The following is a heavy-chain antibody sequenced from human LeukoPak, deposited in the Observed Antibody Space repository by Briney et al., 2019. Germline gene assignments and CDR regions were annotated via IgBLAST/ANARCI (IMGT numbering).Heavy chain of an antibody. V-gene: IGHV3-74*01. J-gene: IGHJ5*02. CDR2: INSGGSGT. D-gene: IGHD6-13*01. Sequence: GGSLRLSCAASGFTFSSYWMHWVRQAPGKGLVWVSRINSGGSGTTYADSVKGRFAISRDNAKNTLYLQMNSLRVEDTAVYYCAGDPLGAAAGTNWFDTWGQGTLVTVSS. CDR3: AGDPLGAAAGTNWFDT. CDR1: GFTFSSYW.